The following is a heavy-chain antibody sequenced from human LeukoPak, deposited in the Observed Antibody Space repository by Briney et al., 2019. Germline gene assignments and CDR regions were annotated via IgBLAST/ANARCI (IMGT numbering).Heavy chain of an antibody. CDR1: GYTFTSYA. CDR2: INAGNGNT. CDR3: ARESTLRGFRDAFDI. V-gene: IGHV1-3*01. J-gene: IGHJ3*02. Sequence: ASVTVSCKASGYTFTSYAMHWVRQAPGQRLEWMGWINAGNGNTKYSQKFQGRVTITRDTSASTAYMELSSLRSEDTAVYYCARESTLRGFRDAFDIWGQGTMVTVSS. D-gene: IGHD3-10*01.